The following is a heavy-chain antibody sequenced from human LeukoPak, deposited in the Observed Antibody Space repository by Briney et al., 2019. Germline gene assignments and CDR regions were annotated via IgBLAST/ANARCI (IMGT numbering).Heavy chain of an antibody. V-gene: IGHV3-23*01. J-gene: IGHJ4*02. CDR3: AKDDSSGYYDPTYYFDY. D-gene: IGHD3-22*01. CDR2: ISGSGGSA. CDR1: GFTFSSYA. Sequence: GGSLRLSCAASGFTFSSYAMSWVRQAPGKGLEWVSAISGSGGSAYYADSVKGRFTISRDNSKNTLYLQMNSLRAEDTAVYYCAKDDSSGYYDPTYYFDYWGQGTLVTVSS.